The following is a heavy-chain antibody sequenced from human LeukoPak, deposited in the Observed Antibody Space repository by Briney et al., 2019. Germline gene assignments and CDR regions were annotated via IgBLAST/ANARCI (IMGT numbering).Heavy chain of an antibody. CDR3: ARQGGGFLRVYFDY. Sequence: SETLSLTCRVSGVSISSGSNYWGWIRQPPGKTLEWIGSIYSSGSTYYNPSLKSRVTISADTSKNQFSLKLSSVTAADTAVYYCARQGGGFLRVYFDYWGQGILVTVSS. J-gene: IGHJ4*02. D-gene: IGHD6-13*01. V-gene: IGHV4-39*01. CDR2: IYSSGST. CDR1: GVSISSGSNY.